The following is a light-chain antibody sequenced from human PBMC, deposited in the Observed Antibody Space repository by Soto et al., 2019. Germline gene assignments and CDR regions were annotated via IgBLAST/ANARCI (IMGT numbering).Light chain of an antibody. V-gene: IGKV4-1*01. CDR1: QSVLYSSNNKNY. Sequence: DIVMAQSPDSLAVSLGERATINCKSSQSVLYSSNNKNYLAWYQQKPGQPPKQLIYWASTRQSGVPDRFSGSGSGTDFTLTISSLQAEDVAVYYCQQCYSTPYTFGQGTKLEIK. CDR3: QQCYSTPYT. CDR2: WAS. J-gene: IGKJ2*01.